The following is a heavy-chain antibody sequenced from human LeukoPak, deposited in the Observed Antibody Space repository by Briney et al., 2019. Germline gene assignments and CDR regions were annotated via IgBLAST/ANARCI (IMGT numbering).Heavy chain of an antibody. J-gene: IGHJ6*03. CDR2: IYYSGST. D-gene: IGHD6-19*01. CDR1: GGSISSSSYY. V-gene: IGHV4-39*01. Sequence: PSQTLSLTCTVSGGSISSSSYYWGWIRQPPGKGLEWIGSIYYSGSTYYNPSLKSRVTISVDTSKNQFSLKLSSVTAADTAVYYCASQGIAVAGPYYMDVWGKGTTVTISS. CDR3: ASQGIAVAGPYYMDV.